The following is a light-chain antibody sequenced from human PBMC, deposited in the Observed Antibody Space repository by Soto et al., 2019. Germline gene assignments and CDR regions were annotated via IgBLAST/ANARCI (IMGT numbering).Light chain of an antibody. CDR1: QVISSY. Sequence: IQLTQSPSSLPASIGDRVTITSRASQVISSYLAWYQQKPVKAPKLLIYSTSTLQNGVPSRFSGSGSGTDFTLTISSLQPDDFATYYCQQYNTYSGYTFGQGTKVDIK. J-gene: IGKJ2*01. V-gene: IGKV1-9*01. CDR2: STS. CDR3: QQYNTYSGYT.